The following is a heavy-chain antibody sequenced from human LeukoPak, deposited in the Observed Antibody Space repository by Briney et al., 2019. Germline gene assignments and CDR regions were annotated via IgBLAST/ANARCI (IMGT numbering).Heavy chain of an antibody. J-gene: IGHJ4*02. CDR2: VSHTGRT. Sequence: SATLPLTCVVSGGSIYSPNWWTWVRQPPGKGLEWIGEVSHTGRTNYHPSLQSRVTISLAESKNHFSLRVTSMTAADTAVYYCASRDDSGPSRGQGTLVTVSS. V-gene: IGHV4/OR15-8*01. CDR1: GGSIYSPNW. D-gene: IGHD4-17*01. CDR3: ASRDDSGPS.